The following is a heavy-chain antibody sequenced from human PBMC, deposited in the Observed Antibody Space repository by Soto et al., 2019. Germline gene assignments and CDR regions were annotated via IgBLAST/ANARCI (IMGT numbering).Heavy chain of an antibody. J-gene: IGHJ6*02. Sequence: ASVKVSCKASGYTFTGYYMHWVRQAPGQGLEWMGWINPNSGGTNYAQKFQGRVTMTRDTSISTAYMELSRLRSDDTAVYYCARGSYDFWSGYYTREVYGMDVSGQGTTVTVSS. V-gene: IGHV1-2*02. D-gene: IGHD3-3*01. CDR2: INPNSGGT. CDR1: GYTFTGYY. CDR3: ARGSYDFWSGYYTREVYGMDV.